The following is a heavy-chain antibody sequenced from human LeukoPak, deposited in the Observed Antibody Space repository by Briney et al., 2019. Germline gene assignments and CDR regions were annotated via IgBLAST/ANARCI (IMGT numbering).Heavy chain of an antibody. Sequence: GGSLRLSCAVSGFTFSSNAMSWVRQAQGQGLEVVSAISGSGGSTYYSDSVKGRFTIPRDDSKNTLYPQMNNLRADDTAAYYCAGDVAAWGSDLDVWGRGTLVTVSS. CDR1: GFTFSSNA. J-gene: IGHJ2*01. D-gene: IGHD6-25*01. CDR3: AGDVAAWGSDLDV. CDR2: ISGSGGST. V-gene: IGHV3-23*01.